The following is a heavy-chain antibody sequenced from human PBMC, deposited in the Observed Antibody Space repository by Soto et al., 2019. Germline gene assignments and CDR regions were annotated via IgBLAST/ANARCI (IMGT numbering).Heavy chain of an antibody. J-gene: IGHJ3*02. V-gene: IGHV3-7*05. CDR3: ARDVSPGSSGYYLDVFDI. CDR2: IKGDGSAK. D-gene: IGHD6-25*01. Sequence: EVQLVESGGGLVQPGGSLRLSCAASGFTFGNYWMTWVRQAPGKGLEWVANIKGDGSAKSYLDSVRGRFTVSRDNAENSLFLQMNILRSEDTALYYCARDVSPGSSGYYLDVFDIWGQGTMVTVS. CDR1: GFTFGNYW.